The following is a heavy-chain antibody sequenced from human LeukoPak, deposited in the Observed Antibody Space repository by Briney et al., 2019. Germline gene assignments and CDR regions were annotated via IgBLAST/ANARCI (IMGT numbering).Heavy chain of an antibody. CDR2: IYTSGST. D-gene: IGHD3-3*01. CDR3: ARGVPSLTIFGVVIMCWFDP. CDR1: GGSISSYY. V-gene: IGHV4-4*07. Sequence: PSETLSLTCTVSGGSISSYYWSWIRQPAGKGLEWIGRIYTSGSTNYNPSLKSRVTMSVDTSKNQFSLKLSSVTAADTAVYYCARGVPSLTIFGVVIMCWFDPWGQGTLVTVSS. J-gene: IGHJ5*02.